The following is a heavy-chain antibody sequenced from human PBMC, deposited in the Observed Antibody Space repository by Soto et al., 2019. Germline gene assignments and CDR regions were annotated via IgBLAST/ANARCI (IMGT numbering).Heavy chain of an antibody. V-gene: IGHV4-59*01. J-gene: IGHJ3*02. CDR3: ARDGRAGYDAFDI. Sequence: QVQLQESGPGLVKPSETLSLTCTVSGGSISSYYWSWIRQPPGKGLEWIGYIYYSGSTNYNPSLKSRVTISVDTSKNQFSLKLSSVTAADTAVYYCARDGRAGYDAFDIWDQGTMVTVSS. CDR1: GGSISSYY. CDR2: IYYSGST. D-gene: IGHD6-13*01.